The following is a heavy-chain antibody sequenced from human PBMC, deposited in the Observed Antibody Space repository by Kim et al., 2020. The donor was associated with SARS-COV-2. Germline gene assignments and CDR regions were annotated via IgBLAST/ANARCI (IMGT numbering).Heavy chain of an antibody. J-gene: IGHJ4*01. V-gene: IGHV3-23*02. CDR1: GFTFSAYA. CDR3: AKRNYCATDSQVYHF. D-gene: IGHD2-8*01. Sequence: GGSLRLSCAASGFTFSAYAMNWIRQAPGKGLEWISGISGGGDERFHVESVKGRFTISRDNSKSTLYLQLNSLRGEDTAVYYCAKRNYCATDSQVYHF. CDR2: ISGGGDER.